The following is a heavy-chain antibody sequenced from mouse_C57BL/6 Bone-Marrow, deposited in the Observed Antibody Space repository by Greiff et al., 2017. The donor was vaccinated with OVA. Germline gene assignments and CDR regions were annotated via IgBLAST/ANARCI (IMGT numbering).Heavy chain of an antibody. V-gene: IGHV5-17*01. Sequence: EVKLMESGGGLVKPGGSLKLSCAASGFTFSDYGMHWVRQAPEKGLEWVAYISSGSSTIYYADTVKGRFTISRDNAKNTLFLQMTRVKSEDTAMYYCAIQYFDYWGQGTTLTVSS. J-gene: IGHJ2*01. CDR1: GFTFSDYG. CDR2: ISSGSSTI. CDR3: AIQYFDY.